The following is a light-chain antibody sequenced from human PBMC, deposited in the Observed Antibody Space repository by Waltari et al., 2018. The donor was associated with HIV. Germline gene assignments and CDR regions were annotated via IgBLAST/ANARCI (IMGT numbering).Light chain of an antibody. V-gene: IGLV2-14*01. Sequence: QSALTQPASMSGSPGQSITISCTGTSSDVGGYKYVSWYQLHPGKAPKLMIYEVSNRPSGVSNRFSGAKSGNTASLTISGLQAEDEADYYCSSYTSSSPYVFGTGTKVTVL. J-gene: IGLJ1*01. CDR1: SSDVGGYKY. CDR2: EVS. CDR3: SSYTSSSPYV.